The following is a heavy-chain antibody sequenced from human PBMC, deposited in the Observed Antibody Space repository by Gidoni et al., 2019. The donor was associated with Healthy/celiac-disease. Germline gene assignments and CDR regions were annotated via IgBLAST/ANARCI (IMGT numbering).Heavy chain of an antibody. D-gene: IGHD2-8*01. CDR3: ARDPHCTNGVCYPGSYYYYGIDV. J-gene: IGHJ6*02. V-gene: IGHV6-1*01. Sequence: QVQLQQSGPGLVKRSQPPSLTCAISGDSASSNTAAWQRIRQSPPRGLEWLGRTYYRSKWYKDYAVSVKSRITSNPDTSKNQFSLQLNSVTPEDTAVYYCARDPHCTNGVCYPGSYYYYGIDVWGQGTTVTVSS. CDR1: GDSASSNTAA. CDR2: TYYRSKWYK.